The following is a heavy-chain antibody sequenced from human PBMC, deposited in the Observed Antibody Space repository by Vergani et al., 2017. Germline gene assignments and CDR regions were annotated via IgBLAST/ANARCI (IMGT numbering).Heavy chain of an antibody. CDR1: GYSISSGYY. V-gene: IGHV4-38-2*01. J-gene: IGHJ6*03. D-gene: IGHD2-2*01. Sequence: QVQLQESGPGLVKPSETLSLTCAVSGYSISSGYYWSWIRQPPGKGLEWIGEINHSGSTNYNPSLKSRVTISVDTSKNQFSRKLSSVTAADTAVYYCARGTLFPPRYCSSTSCPPPYYYYYYYYMDGWGKGTTVTVSS. CDR3: ARGTLFPPRYCSSTSCPPPYYYYYYYYMDG. CDR2: INHSGST.